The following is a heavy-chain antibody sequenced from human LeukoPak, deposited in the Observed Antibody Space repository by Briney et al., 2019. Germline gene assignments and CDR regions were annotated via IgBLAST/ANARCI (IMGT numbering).Heavy chain of an antibody. Sequence: QAGGSLRLSCAASGFTFGPYTMNWVRQAPGKGLEWVSYISSSSDTIYYADSVKCRFTISRDNSKNTLYLQMNSLRAEDTAVYYCARGWKGIVGATDHFDYWGQGTLVTVSS. CDR3: ARGWKGIVGATDHFDY. CDR1: GFTFGPYT. D-gene: IGHD1-26*01. J-gene: IGHJ4*02. V-gene: IGHV3-48*01. CDR2: ISSSSDTI.